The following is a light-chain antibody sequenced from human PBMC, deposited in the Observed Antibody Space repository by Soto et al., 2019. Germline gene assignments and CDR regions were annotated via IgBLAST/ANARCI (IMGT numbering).Light chain of an antibody. J-gene: IGKJ2*01. CDR1: QSVGTY. V-gene: IGKV3-11*01. Sequence: EIVLTQSPDTLSLSPGERATLSCRASQSVGTYLVWYQQKPGQAPRLLIYGSYNRATGIAARFSGSGSGTYFTLTISSLAPEDFAVYYRLQRSNGFGQGNKLEIK. CDR3: LQRSNG. CDR2: GSY.